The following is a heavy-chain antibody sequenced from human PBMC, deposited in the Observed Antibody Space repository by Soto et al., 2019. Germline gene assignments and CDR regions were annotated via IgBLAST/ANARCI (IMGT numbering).Heavy chain of an antibody. CDR1: GGSISSYY. D-gene: IGHD6-19*01. V-gene: IGHV4-59*08. CDR2: IYYSGST. CDR3: ARQYSSGWYSILYFDY. J-gene: IGHJ4*02. Sequence: PSETPSLTCTVSGGSISSYYWSWIRQPPGKGLEWIGYIYYSGSTNYNPSLKSRVTISVDTSKNQFSLKLSSVTAADTAVYYCARQYSSGWYSILYFDYWGQGTLVTVSS.